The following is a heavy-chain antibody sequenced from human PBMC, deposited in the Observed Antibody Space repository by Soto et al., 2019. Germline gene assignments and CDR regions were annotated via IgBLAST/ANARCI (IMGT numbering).Heavy chain of an antibody. J-gene: IGHJ5*02. CDR3: AKARQEVWFGELFLPFDP. CDR1: GFTFSSYA. D-gene: IGHD3-10*01. CDR2: ISGSGGST. V-gene: IGHV3-23*01. Sequence: EVQLLESGGGLVQPGGSLRLSCAASGFTFSSYAMSWVRQAPGKGLEWVSAISGSGGSTYYADSVKGRFTISRDNSKNTLSLQMNGLCDECTAVYYCAKARQEVWFGELFLPFDPWGQGTLVTVSS.